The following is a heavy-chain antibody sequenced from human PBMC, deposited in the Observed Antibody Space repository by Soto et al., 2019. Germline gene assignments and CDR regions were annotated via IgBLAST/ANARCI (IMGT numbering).Heavy chain of an antibody. J-gene: IGHJ4*02. D-gene: IGHD3-3*02. CDR3: AKAVSFSPLYYFDS. V-gene: IGHV3-23*01. CDR2: ISGSGGST. Sequence: SLRLSCAASGFTFSSYAMTWVRQAPGKGLEWVSGISGSGGSTYYADSLKGRFTISRDNSKNTLYLQMNSLRAEDTAVYACAKAVSFSPLYYFDSWGQGTLVTVSS. CDR1: GFTFSSYA.